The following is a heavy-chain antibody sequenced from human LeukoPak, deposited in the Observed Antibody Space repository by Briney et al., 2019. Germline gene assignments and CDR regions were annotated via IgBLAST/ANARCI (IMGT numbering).Heavy chain of an antibody. J-gene: IGHJ4*02. D-gene: IGHD1-1*01. CDR2: INKDGSST. CDR3: ARDQLYNLPDF. Sequence: GGSLRLSCAASGFTFTSHWMHWVRHAPGKGLVWVSRINKDGSSTNYAGSVKGRFTISRDNAKNTLYLQMNSLKVEDTAVYYCARDQLYNLPDFWGQGTLVTVSS. CDR1: GFTFTSHW. V-gene: IGHV3-74*01.